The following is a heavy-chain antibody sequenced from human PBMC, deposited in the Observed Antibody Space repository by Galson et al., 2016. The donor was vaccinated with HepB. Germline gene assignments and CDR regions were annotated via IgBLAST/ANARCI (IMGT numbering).Heavy chain of an antibody. CDR2: NYNSGST. D-gene: IGHD5-18*01. V-gene: IGHV4-59*01. Sequence: SETLSLTCSVSGGSISNYYWNWIRQPPGKGLEWIGYNYNSGSTNYNPSLKSRVAISVDTSKNQFSLTLNSATAADTASYYCVRAYSYGFNWFDSWGQGTLVIVSS. CDR3: VRAYSYGFNWFDS. J-gene: IGHJ5*01. CDR1: GGSISNYY.